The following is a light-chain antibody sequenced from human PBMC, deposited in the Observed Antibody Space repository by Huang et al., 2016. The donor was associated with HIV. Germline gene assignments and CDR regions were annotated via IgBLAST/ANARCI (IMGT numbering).Light chain of an antibody. J-gene: IGKJ2*01. Sequence: DIQMTQSPFSLSASIGDSVTVTCRASQPISNSLAWYQQKPGQAPKLLLYAASSLKSGVPARFSGSGSGTTYSLTISSLRPEDFATYHCQQYFTTPPWSFGQGTKLEIK. CDR3: QQYFTTPPWS. V-gene: IGKV1-NL1*01. CDR2: AAS. CDR1: QPISNS.